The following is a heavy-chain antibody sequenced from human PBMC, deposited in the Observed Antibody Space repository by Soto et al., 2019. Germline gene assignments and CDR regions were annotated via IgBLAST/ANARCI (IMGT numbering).Heavy chain of an antibody. J-gene: IGHJ3*02. CDR1: GFTFSSYG. CDR2: IWYDGSNK. Sequence: QVQLVESGGGVVQPGRSLRLSCAASGFTFSSYGMHWVRQAPGKGLEGGEVIWYDGSNKYYADSGKGRFTISRDNSKNTLYLQMNSLRAEDTAVYYCARVFSSYSSGWYNAFDIWGQGTMVTVSS. V-gene: IGHV3-33*01. D-gene: IGHD6-19*01. CDR3: ARVFSSYSSGWYNAFDI.